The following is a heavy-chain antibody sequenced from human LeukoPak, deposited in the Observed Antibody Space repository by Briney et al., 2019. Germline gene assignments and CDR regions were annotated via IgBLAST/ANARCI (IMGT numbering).Heavy chain of an antibody. CDR1: GYTFTGYY. J-gene: IGHJ4*02. CDR3: ARGPPIQLWLYDSSGYPPRDFDY. V-gene: IGHV1-2*06. CDR2: INPNSGGT. D-gene: IGHD3-22*01. Sequence: GASVKVSCKASGYTFTGYYMHWVRQAPEQGLEWMGRINPNSGGTNYAQKFQGRVTMTRDTSISTAYMELSRLRSDDTAVYYCARGPPIQLWLYDSSGYPPRDFDYWGQGTLVTVSS.